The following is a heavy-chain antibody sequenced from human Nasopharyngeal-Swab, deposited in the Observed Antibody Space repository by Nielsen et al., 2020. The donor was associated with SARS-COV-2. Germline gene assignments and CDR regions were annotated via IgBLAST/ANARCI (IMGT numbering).Heavy chain of an antibody. D-gene: IGHD1-1*01. J-gene: IGHJ4*02. CDR1: GFTFSSYW. V-gene: IGHV3-74*01. CDR3: ARDKDWNGLDS. CDR2: ITPDGSSP. Sequence: LSLTCAASGFTFSSYWMHWVRQAPGKGLVWVSRITPDGSSPSYADSVQGRFTTSRDNAKNTLYLQLNSLRAEDTAVYYCARDKDWNGLDSWGQGTLVTVSS.